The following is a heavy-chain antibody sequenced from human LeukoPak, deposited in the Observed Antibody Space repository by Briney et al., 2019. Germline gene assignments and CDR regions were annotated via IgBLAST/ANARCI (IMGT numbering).Heavy chain of an antibody. J-gene: IGHJ3*02. CDR2: INSDGSST. Sequence: PGGSLRLSCAASGFTFSTYWMHWVRQAPGTGLVWVSRINSDGSSTTYADSVKGRFTVSRDNAKNTLSLQMNSLRAEDTAVYYCTRQQLDACESWGPGTMVTVSS. V-gene: IGHV3-74*01. CDR3: TRQQLDACES. D-gene: IGHD6-13*01. CDR1: GFTFSTYW.